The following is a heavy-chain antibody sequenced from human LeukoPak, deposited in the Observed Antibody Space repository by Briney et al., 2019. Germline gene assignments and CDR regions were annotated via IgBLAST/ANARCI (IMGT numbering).Heavy chain of an antibody. CDR3: ARTTYSSSSRGWFDP. CDR2: IIPIFGTA. CDR1: GGTFSSYA. J-gene: IGHJ5*02. Sequence: GASVKVSCKASGGTFSSYAISWVRQAPGQGLEWMGGIIPIFGTANYAQKFQGRVTITADESTSTAYMELSSLRSDDTAVYYCARTTYSSSSRGWFDPWGQGTLVTVSS. D-gene: IGHD6-6*01. V-gene: IGHV1-69*01.